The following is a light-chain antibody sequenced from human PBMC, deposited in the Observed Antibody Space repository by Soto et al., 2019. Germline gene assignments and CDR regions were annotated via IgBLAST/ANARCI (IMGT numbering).Light chain of an antibody. J-gene: IGLJ1*01. Sequence: QSVLTQPASESGSPGQSITISCTGTSSDVGGYNYVSWYQQHPGKAPKLMIYEVSNRPSGVSSRFSGSKSGNTASLTISGLQAEDEADYYCSSYTTSSTYVLGTGTKLTFL. CDR3: SSYTTSSTYV. CDR2: EVS. V-gene: IGLV2-14*01. CDR1: SSDVGGYNY.